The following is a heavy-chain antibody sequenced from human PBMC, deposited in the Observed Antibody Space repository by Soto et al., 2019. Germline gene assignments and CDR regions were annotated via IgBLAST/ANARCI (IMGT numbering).Heavy chain of an antibody. CDR3: ARDRGYSYSYGMDV. D-gene: IGHD5-18*01. V-gene: IGHV1-3*01. CDR2: INAGNGGT. Sequence: RASVKVSCKASGYTFTSYAMHWVRQAPGQRLEWMGWINAGNGGTKFSQKFQGRVTITRDTSASTSYMELSSLRSEDTAVYYCARDRGYSYSYGMDVWGQGTKVTVSS. J-gene: IGHJ6*02. CDR1: GYTFTSYA.